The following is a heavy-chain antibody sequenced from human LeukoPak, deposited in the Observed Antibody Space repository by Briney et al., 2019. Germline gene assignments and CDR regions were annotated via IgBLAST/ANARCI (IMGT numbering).Heavy chain of an antibody. Sequence: SVKVSCKASGYTFTAYYVHWVRQAPGQGLEWMGWINPNSGGTNYAQKFQGRVTMTRDTSITTAYMELSRVRSDDTAVYYCARAADTTMVTGYWGQGTLVTVSS. D-gene: IGHD5-18*01. V-gene: IGHV1-2*02. CDR2: INPNSGGT. CDR3: ARAADTTMVTGY. CDR1: GYTFTAYY. J-gene: IGHJ4*02.